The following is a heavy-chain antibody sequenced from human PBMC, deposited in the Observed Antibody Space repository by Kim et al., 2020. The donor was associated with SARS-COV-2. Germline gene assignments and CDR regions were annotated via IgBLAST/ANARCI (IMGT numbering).Heavy chain of an antibody. CDR1: GYTFTSYG. D-gene: IGHD3-22*01. J-gene: IGHJ4*02. Sequence: ASVKVSCKASGYTFTSYGISWVRQAPGQGLEWMGWISAYNGNTNYAQKLQGRVTMTTDTSTSTAYMELRSLRSDDTAVYYCARRPYYYDSSGYYDDYWGQGTLVTVSS. CDR3: ARRPYYYDSSGYYDDY. V-gene: IGHV1-18*04. CDR2: ISAYNGNT.